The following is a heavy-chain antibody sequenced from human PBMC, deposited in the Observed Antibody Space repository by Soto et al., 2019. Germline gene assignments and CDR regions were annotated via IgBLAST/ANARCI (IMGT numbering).Heavy chain of an antibody. J-gene: IGHJ4*02. CDR2: ISWDDDK. D-gene: IGHD3-10*01. Sequence: QITLKESGPTLVKPTQTLTLTCTFSGFSLITSGVDVGWIRQPPGKSLEWLALISWDDDKRYIPSLKSRLTITKDTSNNQVVLTVTTMDPADTCAYYCVHTRCLQLLYYFDYWGQGILVTVSS. CDR3: VHTRCLQLLYYFDY. V-gene: IGHV2-5*02. CDR1: GFSLITSGVD.